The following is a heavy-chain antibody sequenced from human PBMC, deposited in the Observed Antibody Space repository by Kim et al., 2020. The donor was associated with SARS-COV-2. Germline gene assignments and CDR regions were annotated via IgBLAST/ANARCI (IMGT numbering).Heavy chain of an antibody. D-gene: IGHD1-26*01. J-gene: IGHJ4*02. CDR3: TTDNSGSYGGGFDY. V-gene: IGHV3-15*01. Sequence: AAPVKGRFTISRDDSKNTLYLQINSLKTEDTAVYYCTTDNSGSYGGGFDYWGQGTLVTVSS.